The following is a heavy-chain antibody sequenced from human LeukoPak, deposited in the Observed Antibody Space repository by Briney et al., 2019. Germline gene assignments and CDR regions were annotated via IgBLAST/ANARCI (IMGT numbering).Heavy chain of an antibody. J-gene: IGHJ2*01. CDR1: GGSFSGYY. D-gene: IGHD6-6*01. Sequence: PSETLSLACAVYGGSFSGYYWSWIRQSPGKGLEWIGEINHSGSTNYNPSLKSRVTISVDTSKNQFSLRLSSVTAADTAVYYCARRRQYDSSLFWNFDLWGRGTLVPVSS. V-gene: IGHV4-34*01. CDR2: INHSGST. CDR3: ARRRQYDSSLFWNFDL.